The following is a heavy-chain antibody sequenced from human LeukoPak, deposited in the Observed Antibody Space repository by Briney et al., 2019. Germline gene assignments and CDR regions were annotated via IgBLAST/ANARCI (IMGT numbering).Heavy chain of an antibody. CDR2: INPNSGGT. Sequence: ASVKVSCKTSGYSFTVNYIYWVRQAPGQGLEWMGWINPNSGGTNYAQKLQDRVTMTGDTSISTAYMELRSLTSDDAAVYYCGLVASGNWWFDPWGQGTLVTVSS. V-gene: IGHV1-2*02. J-gene: IGHJ5*02. CDR3: GLVASGNWWFDP. CDR1: GYSFTVNY. D-gene: IGHD2-8*02.